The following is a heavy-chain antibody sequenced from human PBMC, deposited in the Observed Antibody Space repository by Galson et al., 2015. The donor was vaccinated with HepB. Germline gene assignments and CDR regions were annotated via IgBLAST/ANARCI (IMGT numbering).Heavy chain of an antibody. D-gene: IGHD3-22*01. CDR3: SREAAAYDSSAYYFR. CDR2: IWHDGSNK. Sequence: SLRLSCAASGFTFSSYGMHWVRPAPGKGLEWVAVIWHDGSNKYYADSVKGRFTISRDNSKNTLYLQMNSLRAEDTAVYYCSREAAAYDSSAYYFRWGQGTLVTVSS. CDR1: GFTFSSYG. J-gene: IGHJ4*02. V-gene: IGHV3-33*08.